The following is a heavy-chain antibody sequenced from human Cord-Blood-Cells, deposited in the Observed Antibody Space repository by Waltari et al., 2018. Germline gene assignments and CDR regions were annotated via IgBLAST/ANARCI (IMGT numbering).Heavy chain of an antibody. Sequence: QVQLVESGGGVVQPGGSLRPSCAAAGFTFSRYGTHWVRQAPGKGLEWVAFIRYDGSNKYYADSVKGRFTISRDNSKNTLYLQMNSLRAEDTAVYYCAKGLQYYYGMDVWGQGTTVTVSS. CDR3: AKGLQYYYGMDV. CDR1: GFTFSRYG. V-gene: IGHV3-30*02. J-gene: IGHJ6*02. CDR2: IRYDGSNK.